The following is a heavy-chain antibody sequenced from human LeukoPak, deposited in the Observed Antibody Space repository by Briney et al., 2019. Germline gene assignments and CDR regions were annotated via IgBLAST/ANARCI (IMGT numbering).Heavy chain of an antibody. J-gene: IGHJ4*02. V-gene: IGHV4-4*07. CDR1: GGSISSYY. Sequence: SETLSLTCTVSGGSISSYYWSWLRQPAGNGLEWIGRIYTSGSTNYNPSLKSRVTMSVDTSKNQFSLKLSSVTAADTAVYYCARAPAPSWPFDYWGQGTLVTVSS. CDR2: IYTSGST. CDR3: ARAPAPSWPFDY.